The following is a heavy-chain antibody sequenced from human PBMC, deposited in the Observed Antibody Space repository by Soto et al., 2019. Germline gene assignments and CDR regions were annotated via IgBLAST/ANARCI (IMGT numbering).Heavy chain of an antibody. CDR2: IAGSGHDK. D-gene: IGHD6-13*01. J-gene: IGHJ4*02. V-gene: IGHV3-23*01. Sequence: EVQLLESGGGLVQPGGSLRLSCAASGFTFSNYAMTWVRQAPGEGLEWVSSIAGSGHDKYYADSVKGRFTISRDNTRTTLYLQMNSLRAEDTAVYYCAKDRYSSTWYFDYWGQGTLVTVSS. CDR3: AKDRYSSTWYFDY. CDR1: GFTFSNYA.